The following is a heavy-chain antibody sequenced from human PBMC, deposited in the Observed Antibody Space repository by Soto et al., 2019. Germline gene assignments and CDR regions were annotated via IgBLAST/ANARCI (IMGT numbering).Heavy chain of an antibody. J-gene: IGHJ4*02. Sequence: VASVKVSCKASGYTFTSYYMHWVRQAPGQGLEWMGIINPSGGSTSYAQKFQGRVTMTRDTSTSTVYMELSSLRSEDTAVYYCARDEYSSGWPLPFDYWGQGTLVTVSS. CDR1: GYTFTSYY. CDR2: INPSGGST. V-gene: IGHV1-46*01. D-gene: IGHD6-19*01. CDR3: ARDEYSSGWPLPFDY.